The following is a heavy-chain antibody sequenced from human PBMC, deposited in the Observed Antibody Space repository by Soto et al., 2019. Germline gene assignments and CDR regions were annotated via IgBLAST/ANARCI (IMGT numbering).Heavy chain of an antibody. CDR3: ASEGQEPYYYYGMDV. Sequence: QVQVVQSGDEVKKPGASVKVSCKASGYTFTNYGFSWVRQAPGQGLEWMGWISGYNGNTKYAEKFQGRVTMNTETSTSTAHMELRSLRSDATAVYYCASEGQEPYYYYGMDVWGQGTAVTVSS. CDR2: ISGYNGNT. CDR1: GYTFTNYG. J-gene: IGHJ6*02. D-gene: IGHD1-26*01. V-gene: IGHV1-18*01.